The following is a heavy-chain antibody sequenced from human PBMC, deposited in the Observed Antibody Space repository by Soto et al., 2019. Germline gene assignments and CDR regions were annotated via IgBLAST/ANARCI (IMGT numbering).Heavy chain of an antibody. Sequence: GESLKISCMGSGYSFSTYWIVWVRQMPGKGLEWMGIIYPDDSDTRYSPAFEGQVTISADKSTRTAYMQWSSLKASDTAMYYCARRHYDSTGYMDVWGQGTTVTVSS. CDR3: ARRHYDSTGYMDV. J-gene: IGHJ6*02. V-gene: IGHV5-51*01. CDR1: GYSFSTYW. CDR2: IYPDDSDT. D-gene: IGHD3-22*01.